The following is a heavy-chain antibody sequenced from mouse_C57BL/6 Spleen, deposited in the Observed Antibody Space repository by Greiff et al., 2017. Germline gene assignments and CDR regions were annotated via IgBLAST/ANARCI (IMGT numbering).Heavy chain of an antibody. CDR2: IDPSDSYP. Sequence: QVQLQQPGAELVMPGASVKLSCKASGYTFTSYWMHWVKQRPGQGLEWIGEIDPSDSYPNYNQKFKGKSTLTVDKSSSTAYMQLSSLTSEDSAVYYCARVDAYYSNSFAYWGQGTLVTVSA. CDR1: GYTFTSYW. CDR3: ARVDAYYSNSFAY. J-gene: IGHJ3*01. V-gene: IGHV1-69*01. D-gene: IGHD2-5*01.